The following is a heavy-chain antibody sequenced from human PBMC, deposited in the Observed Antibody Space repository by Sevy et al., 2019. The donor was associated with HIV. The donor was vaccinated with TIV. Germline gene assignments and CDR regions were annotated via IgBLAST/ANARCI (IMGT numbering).Heavy chain of an antibody. V-gene: IGHV3-15*07. D-gene: IGHD2-8*02. CDR1: GLSFRSYE. Sequence: GESLKISCAASGLSFRSYELNWVRQAPGKGLQWVGRIMSKSDGGTTDYAAPVKGRFTISRDDSKNTLYLQMNSLKIEDTAIYYCTTDPIIVLLVTDGMDVWGQGTTVTVSS. CDR3: TTDPIIVLLVTDGMDV. J-gene: IGHJ6*02. CDR2: IMSKSDGGTT.